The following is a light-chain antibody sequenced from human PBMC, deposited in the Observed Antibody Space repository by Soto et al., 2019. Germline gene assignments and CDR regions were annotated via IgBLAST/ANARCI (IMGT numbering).Light chain of an antibody. CDR2: DVS. CDR1: QDIRGA. V-gene: IGKV1-13*02. Sequence: AIQLTRSPSSLSASVGDRVTITCRASQDIRGALAWYQQKPGKAPKILIYDVSTLESGVPSRFSGSSSGTDFTLTISSLQPVDFATYYCQQFNSYPITFGQGTRLEIK. J-gene: IGKJ5*01. CDR3: QQFNSYPIT.